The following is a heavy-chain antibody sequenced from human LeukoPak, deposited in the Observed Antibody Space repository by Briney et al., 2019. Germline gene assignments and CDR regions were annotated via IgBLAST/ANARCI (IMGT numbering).Heavy chain of an antibody. V-gene: IGHV3-48*01. D-gene: IGHD4-23*01. CDR2: IRSSSSTSTT. CDR1: GLTFSSHS. J-gene: IGHJ4*02. CDR3: AKGVRGWTNIDS. Sequence: GGALRLSCSSSGLTFSSHSMNWVRQAPGKGLEWVSHIRSSSSTSTTYYADSVKGRFTISREDDKNSLYLQMHSLRGEHTAVYYCAKGVRGWTNIDSWGQGTLVTVSS.